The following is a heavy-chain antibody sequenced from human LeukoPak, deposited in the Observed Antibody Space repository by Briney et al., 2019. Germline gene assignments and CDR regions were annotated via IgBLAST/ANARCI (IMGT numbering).Heavy chain of an antibody. CDR1: GFSVSSNY. D-gene: IGHD7-27*01. J-gene: IGHJ4*02. CDR3: ARDRSWGIDY. Sequence: GGSLRLSCAASGFSVSSNYMSWVRQAPGKGLEWVSVLYSGGSTYYADSMKGRFTISRDNSKNTLYLQMNSLRAEDTAVYYCARDRSWGIDYWGQGTLVTVSS. V-gene: IGHV3-53*01. CDR2: LYSGGST.